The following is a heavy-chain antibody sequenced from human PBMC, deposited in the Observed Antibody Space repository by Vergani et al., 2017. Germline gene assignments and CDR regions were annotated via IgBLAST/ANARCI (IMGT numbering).Heavy chain of an antibody. CDR1: GFSLSTSGVG. J-gene: IGHJ6*03. D-gene: IGHD1-1*01. Sequence: QITLKESGPTLVKTTQTLTLTCTFSGFSLSTSGVGVGWIRQPPGKALEWHARIYWADDKRYSPSLKSRLPITKDTSKNQVVLTMTNMYPVDTGTYYCANCVRRDYCYFYMDVWGKGTTVTASS. CDR3: ANCVRRDYCYFYMDV. CDR2: IYWADDK. V-gene: IGHV2-5*02.